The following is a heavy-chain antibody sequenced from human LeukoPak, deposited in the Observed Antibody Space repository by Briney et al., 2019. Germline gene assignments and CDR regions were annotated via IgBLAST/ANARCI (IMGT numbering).Heavy chain of an antibody. Sequence: SETLSLTCTVSGCSISSGGYSWSWIRQHPGKGLEWIGYIYYSGSTYYNPSLKSRVTISVDTSKNQFSLKLSSVTAADTAVYYCARDRKISSGYYPDAFDIWGQGKMVTVSS. CDR3: ARDRKISSGYYPDAFDI. CDR1: GCSISSGGYS. J-gene: IGHJ3*02. CDR2: IYYSGST. V-gene: IGHV4-31*03. D-gene: IGHD3-22*01.